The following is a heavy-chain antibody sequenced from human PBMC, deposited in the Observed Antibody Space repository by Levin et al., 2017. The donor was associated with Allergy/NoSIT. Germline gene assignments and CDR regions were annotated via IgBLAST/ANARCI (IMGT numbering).Heavy chain of an antibody. CDR2: ISGSGGST. D-gene: IGHD3-22*01. J-gene: IGHJ4*02. V-gene: IGHV3-23*01. CDR3: AKDPHYYDSSGYIDY. Sequence: GESLKISCAASGFTFSSYAMSWVRQAPGKGLEWVSGISGSGGSTYYADSVKGRFTISRDNSKNTLYLQMNSLRAEDTAVYYCAKDPHYYDSSGYIDYWGQGTLVSVSS. CDR1: GFTFSSYA.